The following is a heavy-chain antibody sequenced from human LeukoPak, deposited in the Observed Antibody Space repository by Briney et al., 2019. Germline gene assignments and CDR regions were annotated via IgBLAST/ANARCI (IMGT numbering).Heavy chain of an antibody. D-gene: IGHD3-16*01. CDR3: TRDSIGGSGCFDP. V-gene: IGHV1-2*02. Sequence: ASVKVSCKAFGYTFTGYSIHWVRQAPGQGLEWMGWINPNSGGTNYAQKFQDRVTMTRDTSISTVYMELSWLRSDDTAIYYCTRDSIGGSGCFDPWGQGTLVTVSS. CDR2: INPNSGGT. CDR1: GYTFTGYS. J-gene: IGHJ5*02.